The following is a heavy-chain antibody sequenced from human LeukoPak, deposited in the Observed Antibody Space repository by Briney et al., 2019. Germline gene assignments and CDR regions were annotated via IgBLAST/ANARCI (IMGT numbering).Heavy chain of an antibody. CDR2: IYYSGST. CDR1: GGSISSGGYY. D-gene: IGHD6-6*01. V-gene: IGHV4-31*03. Sequence: SETLSLTCTVSGGSISSGGYYWSWIRQHPGKGLEWIGYIYYSGSTYYNPSLKSRVTISVDTSKNQFSLKLSSVTAADAAAYYCARERQLSLLYYYYGMDVWGQGTTVTVSS. CDR3: ARERQLSLLYYYYGMDV. J-gene: IGHJ6*02.